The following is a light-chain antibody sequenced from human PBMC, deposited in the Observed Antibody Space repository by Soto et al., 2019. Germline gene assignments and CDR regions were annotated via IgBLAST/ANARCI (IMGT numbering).Light chain of an antibody. CDR3: QPYNNSQIT. CDR2: DTS. CDR1: QGIGDT. V-gene: IGKV3-15*01. Sequence: EVVMRQSPATLSFSPGEGATLSCRASQGIGDTLAWYQHKPGQTPRLLIYDTSTRATGVPTRFSGSRSGAEFTLTINRLQSDHFAVYYCQPYNNSQITFGGGTKV. J-gene: IGKJ4*01.